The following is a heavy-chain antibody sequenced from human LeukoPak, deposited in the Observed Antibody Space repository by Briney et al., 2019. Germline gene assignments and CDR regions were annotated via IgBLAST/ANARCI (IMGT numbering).Heavy chain of an antibody. Sequence: GASVKVSCKASGYTFTSYGISWVRQAPGQGLEWMGWISAYNGNTNYAQKLQGRVTMTTDTSTSTAYMELRSLRSDDTAVYYCARDSMYYDILTGYYTDYYFDYWGQGTLVTVSS. CDR2: ISAYNGNT. D-gene: IGHD3-9*01. CDR3: ARDSMYYDILTGYYTDYYFDY. CDR1: GYTFTSYG. J-gene: IGHJ4*02. V-gene: IGHV1-18*01.